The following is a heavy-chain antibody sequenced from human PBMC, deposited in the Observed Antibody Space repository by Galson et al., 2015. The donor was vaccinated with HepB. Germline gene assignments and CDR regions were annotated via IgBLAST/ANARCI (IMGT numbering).Heavy chain of an antibody. J-gene: IGHJ4*02. CDR2: ISGGGDST. D-gene: IGHD5-12*01. V-gene: IGHV3-23*01. CDR3: ARQRDSGYDLGPLDY. Sequence: SLRLSCAASGFTSSTYAMSWVRQAPGKGLEWVSAISGGGDSTYYADSVKGRFTISGDNPKNTLYLQMHSLRAEDTALYYCARQRDSGYDLGPLDYWGQGTLVTVSS. CDR1: GFTSSTYA.